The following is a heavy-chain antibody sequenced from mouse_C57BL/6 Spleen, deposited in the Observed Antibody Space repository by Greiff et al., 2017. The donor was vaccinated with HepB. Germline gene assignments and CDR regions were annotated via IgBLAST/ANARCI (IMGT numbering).Heavy chain of an antibody. V-gene: IGHV1-80*01. CDR3: ASGGSSYDFDY. D-gene: IGHD1-1*01. CDR1: GYAFSSYW. CDR2: IYPGDGDT. Sequence: VQGVESGAELVKPGASVKISCKASGYAFSSYWMNWVKQRPGKGLEWIGQIYPGDGDTNYNGKFKGKATLTADKSSSTAYMQLSSLTSEDSAVYFCASGGSSYDFDYWGQGTTLTVSS. J-gene: IGHJ2*01.